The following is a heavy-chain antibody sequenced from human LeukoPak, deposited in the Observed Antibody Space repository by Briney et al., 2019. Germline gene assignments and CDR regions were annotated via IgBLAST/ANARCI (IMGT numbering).Heavy chain of an antibody. CDR3: ARGGRRYFDY. Sequence: ASVTVSCKASGYTFTSYGITWVRQAPGQGLEWMGWITGYNGDTKYAQNLQGRVTMTTDTSTSTAYMGLRSLRSDDTAVYYCARGGRRYFDYWGQGTLVTVSS. V-gene: IGHV1-18*01. J-gene: IGHJ4*02. CDR1: GYTFTSYG. CDR2: ITGYNGDT. D-gene: IGHD1-14*01.